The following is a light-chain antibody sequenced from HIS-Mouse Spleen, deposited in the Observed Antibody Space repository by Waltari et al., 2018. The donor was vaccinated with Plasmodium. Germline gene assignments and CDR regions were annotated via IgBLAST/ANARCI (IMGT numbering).Light chain of an antibody. CDR2: GKN. V-gene: IGLV3-19*01. CDR3: NSRDSSGNHQV. J-gene: IGLJ3*02. CDR1: SLRSYY. Sequence: SSELTQDPAVSVALGQTVRITCHGDSLRSYYASWYQQKPGQAPVLVIYGKNNRPSGIPVRFSGSSSGNTASLTITGAQAEDEADYYCNSRDSSGNHQVFGGGTKLTVL.